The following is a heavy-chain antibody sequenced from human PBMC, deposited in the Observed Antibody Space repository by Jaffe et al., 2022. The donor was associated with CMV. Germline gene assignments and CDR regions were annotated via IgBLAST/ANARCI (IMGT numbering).Heavy chain of an antibody. V-gene: IGHV3-30*18. CDR2: ISYDGSNK. J-gene: IGHJ3*02. D-gene: IGHD1-26*01. CDR3: AKASVEYSGSSNVFDI. CDR1: GFTFSNSG. Sequence: QVQLVESGGGVVQPGRSLRLSCADSGFTFSNSGMHWVRQAPGKGLEWVAVISYDGSNKYYADSVKGRFTISRDNSKNTLYLQMNSLRAEDTAVYYCAKASVEYSGSSNVFDIWGQGTMVTVSS.